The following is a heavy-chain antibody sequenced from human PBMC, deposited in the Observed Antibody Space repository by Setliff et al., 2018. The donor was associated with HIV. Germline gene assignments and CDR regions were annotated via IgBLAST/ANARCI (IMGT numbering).Heavy chain of an antibody. V-gene: IGHV4-34*01. CDR1: GGSLSGHY. D-gene: IGHD4-17*01. CDR2: INHSGKT. Sequence: SETLSLTCAVYGGSLSGHYWTWIRQPPGEGLEWIGEINHSGKTNYNPSLKSRVTIPVDTSKNQFSLKVTSVTAADTAVYYCAAFFVTPLMTQDFWGQGTLVTVSS. J-gene: IGHJ4*02. CDR3: AAFFVTPLMTQDF.